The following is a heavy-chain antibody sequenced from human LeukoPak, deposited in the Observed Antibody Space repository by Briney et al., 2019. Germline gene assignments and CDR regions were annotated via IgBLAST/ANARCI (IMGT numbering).Heavy chain of an antibody. CDR2: INPNSGGT. D-gene: IGHD3-22*01. CDR3: ARVPRRYYDSSGYLDY. Sequence: ASVKVSCKASGYTFTGYYMHWVRQAPGQGLEWMGWINPNSGGTNYAQKFQGRVTMTRDTSISTAYMELSRLRSDDTAVYYCARVPRRYYDSSGYLDYWGQGTLATVSS. CDR1: GYTFTGYY. V-gene: IGHV1-2*02. J-gene: IGHJ4*02.